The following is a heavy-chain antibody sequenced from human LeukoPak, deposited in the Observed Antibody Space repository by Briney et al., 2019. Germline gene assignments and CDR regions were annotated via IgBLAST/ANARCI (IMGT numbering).Heavy chain of an antibody. CDR1: GFTFSSYE. CDR2: ISSSGSSI. D-gene: IGHD5/OR15-5a*01. J-gene: IGHJ4*02. Sequence: GGSPRLSCAASGFTFSSYEMNWVRQAPGKGLEWVSYISSSGSSIYYADSVKGRFTISRDNAKNSVYLQMNSLRAEDTAVYYCARVYDGFDYWGQGTLVTVSS. V-gene: IGHV3-48*03. CDR3: ARVYDGFDY.